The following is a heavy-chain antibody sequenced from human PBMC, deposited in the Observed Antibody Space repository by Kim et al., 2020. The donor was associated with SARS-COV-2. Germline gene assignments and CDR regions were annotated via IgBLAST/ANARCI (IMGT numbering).Heavy chain of an antibody. CDR3: ARDGGITIFGVVTTDYGMDV. Sequence: GGSLRLSCAASGFTFSSYSMNWVHQAPGKGLEWVSSISSSSSYIYYADSVKGRFTISRDNAKNSLYLQMNSLRAEDTAVYYCARDGGITIFGVVTTDYGMDVWGQGTTVTVSS. J-gene: IGHJ6*02. CDR1: GFTFSSYS. V-gene: IGHV3-21*01. D-gene: IGHD3-3*01. CDR2: ISSSSSYI.